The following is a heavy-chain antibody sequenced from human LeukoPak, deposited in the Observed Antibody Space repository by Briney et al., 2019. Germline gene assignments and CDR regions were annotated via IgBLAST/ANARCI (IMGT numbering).Heavy chain of an antibody. CDR3: ARDWVVVVPAAQSSGQFDP. J-gene: IGHJ5*02. CDR2: IIPIFGTA. Sequence: SVKVSCKASGYTLTELSMHWVRQAPGKGLEWMGGIIPIFGTANYAQKFQGRVTITTDESTSTAYMELSSLRSEDTAVYYCARDWVVVVPAAQSSGQFDPWGQGTLVTVSS. D-gene: IGHD2-2*01. V-gene: IGHV1-69*05. CDR1: GYTLTELS.